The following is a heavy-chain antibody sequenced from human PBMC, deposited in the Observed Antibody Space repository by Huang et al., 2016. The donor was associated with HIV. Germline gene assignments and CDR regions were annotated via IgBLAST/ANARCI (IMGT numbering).Heavy chain of an antibody. V-gene: IGHV1-8*01. J-gene: IGHJ4*02. CDR3: ARLTSGWYQDY. CDR1: GYIFSNYD. D-gene: IGHD6-19*01. CDR2: LNPNSGKT. Sequence: QVQLVQSGPEVKKPGASVKVSCQTSGYIFSNYDINWVRQAPGQGLQWMGWLNPNSGKTAYGQKFQGRVTLTRSTYTGAAYMVLNSLTSQDTAVYYCARLTSGWYQDYWGQGTLVTVSS.